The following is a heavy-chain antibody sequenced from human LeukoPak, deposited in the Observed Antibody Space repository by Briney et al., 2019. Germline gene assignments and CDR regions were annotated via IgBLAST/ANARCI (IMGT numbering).Heavy chain of an antibody. D-gene: IGHD2-2*01. CDR3: ARDSSTSRRGWFDP. V-gene: IGHV4-34*01. CDR1: GGSFSGYY. Sequence: PSETLSLTCAVYGGSFSGYYWSWIRQPPGKGLEWIGEINHSGSTNYNPSLKSRVTISVDTSKNQFSLKLSSVTAADTAVYYCARDSSTSRRGWFDPWGQGTLVTVSS. J-gene: IGHJ5*02. CDR2: INHSGST.